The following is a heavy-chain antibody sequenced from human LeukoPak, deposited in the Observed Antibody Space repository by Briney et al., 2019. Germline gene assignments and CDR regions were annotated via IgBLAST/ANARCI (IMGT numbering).Heavy chain of an antibody. D-gene: IGHD5-24*01. J-gene: IGHJ4*02. CDR1: GYTFTGYY. CDR3: AREGRMATIAGGYDY. Sequence: ASVKVSCKASGYTFTGYYMHWVRQAPGQGLEWMGGIIPIFGTANYAQKFQGRVTITTDESTSTAYMELSSLRSEDTAVYYCAREGRMATIAGGYDYWGQGTLVTVSS. V-gene: IGHV1-69*05. CDR2: IIPIFGTA.